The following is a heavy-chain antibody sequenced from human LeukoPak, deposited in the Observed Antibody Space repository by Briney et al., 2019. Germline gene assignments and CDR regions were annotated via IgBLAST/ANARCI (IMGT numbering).Heavy chain of an antibody. V-gene: IGHV4-4*02. CDR2: IYHSGST. CDR3: ARGLASGYPPIPFDY. J-gene: IGHJ4*02. CDR1: GGSISSSNW. D-gene: IGHD3-3*01. Sequence: NASETLSLTCAVSGGSISSSNWWSWVRQPPGKGLEWIGEIYHSGSTNYNPSLKSRVTISVDTSKIQFSLNLSSVTAADTAIYYCARGLASGYPPIPFDYWGQGTQVTVSS.